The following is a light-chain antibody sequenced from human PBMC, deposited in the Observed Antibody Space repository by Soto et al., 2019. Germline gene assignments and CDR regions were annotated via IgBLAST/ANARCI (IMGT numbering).Light chain of an antibody. J-gene: IGKJ1*01. Sequence: SSGTHVVSPRARASRVGRASQSVSSSYLAWYQQKPGQAPRLLIYGASSRATGIPDRFSGSGSGTDLTLTISRLEPEDFAVYYCQQSNDCWAFGQGTKVDIK. CDR2: GAS. CDR3: QQSNDCWA. CDR1: QSVSSSY. V-gene: IGKV3-20*01.